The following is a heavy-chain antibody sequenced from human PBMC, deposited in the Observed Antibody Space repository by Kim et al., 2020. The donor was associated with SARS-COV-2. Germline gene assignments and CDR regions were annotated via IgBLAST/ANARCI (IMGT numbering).Heavy chain of an antibody. CDR3: ARDWGPDLRTAYWYFDL. D-gene: IGHD3-16*01. CDR2: ISSSSSYI. CDR1: GFTFSSYS. J-gene: IGHJ2*01. Sequence: GGSLRLSCAASGFTFSSYSMNWVRQAPGKGLEWVSSISSSSSYIYYADSVKGRFTISRDNAKNSLYLQMNSLRAEDTAVYYCARDWGPDLRTAYWYFDLWGRGTLVTVSS. V-gene: IGHV3-21*01.